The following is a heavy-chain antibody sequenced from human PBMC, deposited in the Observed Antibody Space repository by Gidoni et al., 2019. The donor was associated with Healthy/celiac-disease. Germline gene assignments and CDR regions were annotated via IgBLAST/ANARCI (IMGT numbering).Heavy chain of an antibody. CDR2: ISLNSGSI. CDR3: AKDIGPYYGMDV. Sequence: EVQLVESGGGLVQPGRSRRRSGAASGFTFYDYAMHWVRQAPGKGLGCVSGISLNSGSIGYADSVKGRFTISRDNAKNSLYLQMNSLRAEDTALYYCAKDIGPYYGMDVWGQGTTVTVSS. V-gene: IGHV3-9*01. CDR1: GFTFYDYA. J-gene: IGHJ6*02.